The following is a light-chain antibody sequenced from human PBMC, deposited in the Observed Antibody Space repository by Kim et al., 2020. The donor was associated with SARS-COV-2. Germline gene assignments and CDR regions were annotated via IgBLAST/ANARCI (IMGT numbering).Light chain of an antibody. V-gene: IGKV3-15*01. J-gene: IGKJ4*01. CDR1: QSVSSN. CDR3: QQYSHWPLT. CDR2: GAS. Sequence: EIVMTQSPATLPVSPGERATLSCRASQSVSSNLAWYQQKPGQAPRLLIYGASTRATGIPGRFSGSGSGTEFTLTISSLQSEDFAVYYCQQYSHWPLTFGGGTKLEIK.